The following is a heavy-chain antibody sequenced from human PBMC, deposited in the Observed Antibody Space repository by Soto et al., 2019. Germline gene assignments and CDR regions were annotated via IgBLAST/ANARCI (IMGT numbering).Heavy chain of an antibody. CDR1: GFTFSGSA. Sequence: EVQLVESGGGLVQPGGSLKLSCAASGFTFSGSAMHWVRQASGKGLEWVGRIRSKANSYATAYAASVKGRFTISRDDSKNTAYLQMNSLKTEDTAVYYCTGPDSSGWSSYWYFDLWGRGTLVTVSS. V-gene: IGHV3-73*01. D-gene: IGHD6-19*01. J-gene: IGHJ2*01. CDR3: TGPDSSGWSSYWYFDL. CDR2: IRSKANSYAT.